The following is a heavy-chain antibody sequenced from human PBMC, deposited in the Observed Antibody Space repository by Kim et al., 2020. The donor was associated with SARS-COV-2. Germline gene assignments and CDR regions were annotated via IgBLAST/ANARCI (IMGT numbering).Heavy chain of an antibody. D-gene: IGHD1-26*01. V-gene: IGHV7-4-1*02. J-gene: IGHJ6*02. Sequence: ASVKVSCKASGYSFTNCAMNWVRQAPGQGLEWMGWINTNTGNPTFGQGVTGRFVFSLDTSVSTAYLQISGLEAEDTAVYYCARLRGSPNLDMDVWGQGTPVTVSS. CDR2: INTNTGNP. CDR1: GYSFTNCA. CDR3: ARLRGSPNLDMDV.